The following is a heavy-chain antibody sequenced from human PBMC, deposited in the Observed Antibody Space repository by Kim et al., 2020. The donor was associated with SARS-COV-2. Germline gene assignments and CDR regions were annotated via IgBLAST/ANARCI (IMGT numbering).Heavy chain of an antibody. CDR2: INSDGSST. V-gene: IGHV3-74*01. Sequence: LSLTCAASGFTFSSYWMHWVRQAPGKGLVWVSRINSDGSSTSYADSVKGRFTISRDNAKNTLYLQMNSLRAEDTAVYYCAREFSSSWYQNYYYYYGMDVWGQGTTVTVSS. J-gene: IGHJ6*02. D-gene: IGHD6-13*01. CDR3: AREFSSSWYQNYYYYYGMDV. CDR1: GFTFSSYW.